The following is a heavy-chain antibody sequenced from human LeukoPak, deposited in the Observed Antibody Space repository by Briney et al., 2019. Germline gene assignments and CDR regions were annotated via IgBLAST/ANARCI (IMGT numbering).Heavy chain of an antibody. CDR2: IYSDDST. V-gene: IGHV3-53*01. CDR3: ASRPRDAAALDY. CDR1: GFTVSGVY. D-gene: IGHD6-13*01. Sequence: QPGGSLRLSCVASGFTVSGVYMSWVRQAPGQGLDWVSVIYSDDSTYYADSVKGRFTISRDNSKNTLNLQMNSLRAEDTAVYYCASRPRDAAALDYWGQGTQVTVSS. J-gene: IGHJ4*02.